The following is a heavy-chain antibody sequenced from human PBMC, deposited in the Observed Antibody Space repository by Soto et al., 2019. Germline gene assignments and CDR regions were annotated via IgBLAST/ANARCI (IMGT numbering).Heavy chain of an antibody. CDR2: ITGGNS. V-gene: IGHV3-23*01. Sequence: GGPLRLSCAASGFTFGTYGMGWVRQAPGKGLERVSTITGGNSYCAASVKGRFTISRDNSKNTLYLQMSSLRAEDTALYYCAKDKERGGYDSDFDYWGQGTLVTVSS. D-gene: IGHD5-12*01. CDR3: AKDKERGGYDSDFDY. J-gene: IGHJ4*02. CDR1: GFTFGTYG.